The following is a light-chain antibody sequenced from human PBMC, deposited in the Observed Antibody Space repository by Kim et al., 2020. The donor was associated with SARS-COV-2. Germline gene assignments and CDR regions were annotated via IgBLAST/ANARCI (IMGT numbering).Light chain of an antibody. CDR2: QDN. CDR3: QACDSTTV. J-gene: IGLJ2*01. CDR1: KLEIKY. Sequence: VSVSPGQTASITCSGDKLEIKYISWYQQKPGQSPVLVIYQDNMRPSGIPERFSGSNSGSTATLTISGTQAMDEADYYCQACDSTTVFGGGTQLTVL. V-gene: IGLV3-1*01.